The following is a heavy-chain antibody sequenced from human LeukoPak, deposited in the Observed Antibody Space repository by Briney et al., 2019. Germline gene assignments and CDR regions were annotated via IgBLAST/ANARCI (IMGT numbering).Heavy chain of an antibody. CDR2: ISGSGGGT. V-gene: IGHV3-23*01. CDR3: VPLGYCSSTTCDTSDY. Sequence: PGGSLRLSCEASGVTFSSYVMSWVRQAPGKGPEWVSGISGSGGGTYYADSVKGRITISRDNSKNTLYLQMNSLRAEDTALYYCVPLGYCSSTTCDTSDYWGQGTLVTVSS. D-gene: IGHD2-2*01. CDR1: GVTFSSYV. J-gene: IGHJ4*02.